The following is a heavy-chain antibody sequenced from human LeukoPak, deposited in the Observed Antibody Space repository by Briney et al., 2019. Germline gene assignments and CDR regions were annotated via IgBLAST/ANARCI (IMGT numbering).Heavy chain of an antibody. J-gene: IGHJ3*02. CDR2: INPNSGGT. V-gene: IGHV1-2*06. D-gene: IGHD1-26*01. Sequence: ASVKVSCKASGYTFTCYYMHWVRQAPAQGLEWMGRINPNSGGTNYAQKFQGRVTMTRDTAISTAYMELSRLRSDDTAVYYCARDQRIVGATPRAFDIWGQGTMVTVSS. CDR1: GYTFTCYY. CDR3: ARDQRIVGATPRAFDI.